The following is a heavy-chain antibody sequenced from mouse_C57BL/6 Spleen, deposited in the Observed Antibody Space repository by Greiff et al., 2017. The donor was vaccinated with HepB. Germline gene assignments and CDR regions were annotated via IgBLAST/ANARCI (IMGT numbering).Heavy chain of an antibody. J-gene: IGHJ1*03. Sequence: VQLVESGPGLVKPSQSLSLTCSVTGYSITSGYYWNWIRQFPGNKLEWMGYISYDGSNNYNPSLKNRISITRDTSKNQFFLKLNSVTTEDTATYYGARDRGYGSSYGWYFDVWGTGTTVTVSS. CDR1: GYSITSGYY. CDR2: ISYDGSN. V-gene: IGHV3-6*01. CDR3: ARDRGYGSSYGWYFDV. D-gene: IGHD1-1*01.